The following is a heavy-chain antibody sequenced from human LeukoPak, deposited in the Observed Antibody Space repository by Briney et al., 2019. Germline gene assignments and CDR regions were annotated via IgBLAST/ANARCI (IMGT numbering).Heavy chain of an antibody. CDR1: GFTFSNYW. D-gene: IGHD5-24*01. CDR3: ARGLRWPDY. Sequence: GGSLRLSCAASGFTFSNYWMNWVRQAPGKGLEWVANIKHDGSEKYYVDSVKGRFTISRDNAKNSLFLQMNSLRAEDTAVYYCARGLRWPDYWGQGTLVTVSS. J-gene: IGHJ4*02. V-gene: IGHV3-7*01. CDR2: IKHDGSEK.